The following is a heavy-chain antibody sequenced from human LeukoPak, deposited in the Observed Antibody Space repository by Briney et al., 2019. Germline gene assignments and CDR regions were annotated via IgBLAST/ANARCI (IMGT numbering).Heavy chain of an antibody. V-gene: IGHV1-69*05. Sequence: SVKVSCKTSGGTFNNSAISWVRQAPGQGLEWLGCIMPLFGTAGYAQKFQGRVTINRDESTRTVYLELTSLTSEDTAVYYCARDVHGDYGSGWFDPWGQGTLVSVSS. CDR2: IMPLFGTA. CDR1: GGTFNNSA. D-gene: IGHD4-17*01. CDR3: ARDVHGDYGSGWFDP. J-gene: IGHJ5*02.